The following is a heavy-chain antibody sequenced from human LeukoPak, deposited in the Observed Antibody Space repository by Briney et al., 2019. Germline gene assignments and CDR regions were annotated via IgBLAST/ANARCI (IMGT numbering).Heavy chain of an antibody. CDR3: ARCNSNYVSWFDP. CDR2: IYYSGST. D-gene: IGHD4-11*01. Sequence: SETLSLTCSVSGGSISSLYWCWIRQPPGKGLEWIGYIYYSGSTNYNPSLKDRVTISVDTSKNQFSLNLSSVTAADTAVYYCARCNSNYVSWFDPWGQGTLVTVSS. J-gene: IGHJ5*02. CDR1: GGSISSLY. V-gene: IGHV4-59*11.